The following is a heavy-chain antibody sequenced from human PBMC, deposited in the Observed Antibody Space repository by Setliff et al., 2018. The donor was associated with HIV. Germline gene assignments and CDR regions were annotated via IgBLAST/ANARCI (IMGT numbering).Heavy chain of an antibody. V-gene: IGHV4-39*01. Sequence: KTSETLSLTCSVSGVPINRTDHYWGWIRQSPGKRLEWIGSVSQSGSTYYNPSLKSRITISVDRSKNLFSLKLISVTAADQGVYYCARVPVAGANWFDPWGLGTLVTVSS. D-gene: IGHD2-21*01. CDR3: ARVPVAGANWFDP. CDR2: VSQSGST. CDR1: GVPINRTDHY. J-gene: IGHJ5*02.